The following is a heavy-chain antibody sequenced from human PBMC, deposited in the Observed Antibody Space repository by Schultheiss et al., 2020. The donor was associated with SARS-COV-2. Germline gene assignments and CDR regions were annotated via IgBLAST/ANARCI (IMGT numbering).Heavy chain of an antibody. V-gene: IGHV3-21*04. CDR1: GFTFSTSN. Sequence: GGSLRLSCSASGFTFSTSNMNWVRQTPGGGLEWVSSISDDSDNIYYADSVQGRFTIFRDNSKNTLYLQMNSLRAEDTAVYYCARVYSYDDNWFDPWGQGTLVTVSS. CDR2: ISDDSDNI. D-gene: IGHD5-18*01. J-gene: IGHJ5*02. CDR3: ARVYSYDDNWFDP.